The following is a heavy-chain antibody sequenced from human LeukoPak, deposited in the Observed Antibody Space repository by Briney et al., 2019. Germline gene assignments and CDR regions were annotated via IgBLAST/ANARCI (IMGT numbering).Heavy chain of an antibody. CDR2: IYTSGGT. D-gene: IGHD2-2*02. V-gene: IGHV4-4*07. CDR1: GGSISSYY. Sequence: PSEALSLTCTVSGGSISSYYWSWIRQPAGKGLEWIGRIYTSGGTNYNPSLKSRVTMSVDTSKNQFSLKLSSVTAADTAVYYCAREPYCSSTSCYTGTGNWFDPWGQGTLVTVSS. CDR3: AREPYCSSTSCYTGTGNWFDP. J-gene: IGHJ5*02.